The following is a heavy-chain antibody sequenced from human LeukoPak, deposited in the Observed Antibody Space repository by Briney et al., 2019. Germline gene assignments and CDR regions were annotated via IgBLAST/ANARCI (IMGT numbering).Heavy chain of an antibody. J-gene: IGHJ4*02. V-gene: IGHV4-38-2*02. D-gene: IGHD4-17*01. CDR1: GHSISDGSY. Sequence: PSETLSLTCNVSGHSISDGSYWGWIRLPPGKGLQWIGNIQHSGVSYHTGITYYNPSLKSRLTVSLDTSKSQFSLSLSSVTAADTAVYYCARAHMATVTTYYFDYWGQGTLVTVSS. CDR2: IQHSGVSYHTGIT. CDR3: ARAHMATVTTYYFDY.